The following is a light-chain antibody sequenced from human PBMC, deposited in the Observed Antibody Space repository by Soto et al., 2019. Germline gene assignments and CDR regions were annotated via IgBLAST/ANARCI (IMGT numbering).Light chain of an antibody. CDR1: SSDVGGYNY. Sequence: QSALTQPPSASGSPGQSVTISCTGTSSDVGGYNYVSWYQQHPGKAPKLMIYEVSKRPSGVPDRFSGSKSGNTASLTVSGLQAEDDAEYSSSSYAGSNTFRVFGTGTKVTVL. J-gene: IGLJ1*01. V-gene: IGLV2-8*01. CDR2: EVS. CDR3: SSYAGSNTFRV.